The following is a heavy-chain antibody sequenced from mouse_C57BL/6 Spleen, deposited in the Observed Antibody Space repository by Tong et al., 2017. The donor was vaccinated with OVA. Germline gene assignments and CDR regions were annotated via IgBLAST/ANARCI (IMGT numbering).Heavy chain of an antibody. CDR1: GYTFTSYG. Sequence: VQLQESGAELARPGASVKLSCKASGYTFTSYGISWVKQRTGQGLEWIGEIYPRSGNTYYNEKFKGKATLTADKSSSTAYMELRSLTSEDSAVYFCAREKGITPYYFDYWGQGTTLTVSS. CDR3: AREKGITPYYFDY. CDR2: IYPRSGNT. J-gene: IGHJ2*01. V-gene: IGHV1-81*01. D-gene: IGHD1-1*01.